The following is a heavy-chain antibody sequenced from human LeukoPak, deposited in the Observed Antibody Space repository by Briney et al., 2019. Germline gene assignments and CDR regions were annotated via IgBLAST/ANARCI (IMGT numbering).Heavy chain of an antibody. CDR1: GYTFTGYY. Sequence: ASVKVSCKASGYTFTGYYMHWVRQAPGQGLEWMGWINPNSGGTNYAQKFQGRVTMTRDTSISTAYMELSRLRSDDTAVYYCARGIVAGTGAYYYYYGMDVWGQGTTVTVSS. V-gene: IGHV1-2*02. J-gene: IGHJ6*02. CDR2: INPNSGGT. CDR3: ARGIVAGTGAYYYYYGMDV. D-gene: IGHD6-19*01.